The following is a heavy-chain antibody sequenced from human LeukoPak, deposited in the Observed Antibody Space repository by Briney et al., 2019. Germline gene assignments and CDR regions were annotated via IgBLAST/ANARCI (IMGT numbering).Heavy chain of an antibody. CDR1: GFTVSSNY. J-gene: IGHJ4*02. CDR2: ISGSGGST. D-gene: IGHD3-22*01. CDR3: AKDPVYYYDSSGYYLDPYFDY. Sequence: GGSLRLSCAASGFTVSSNYMSWVRQAPGKGLEWVSAISGSGGSTYYADSVKGRFTIPRDNSKNTLYLQMNSLRAEDTAVYYCAKDPVYYYDSSGYYLDPYFDYWGQGTLVTVSS. V-gene: IGHV3-23*01.